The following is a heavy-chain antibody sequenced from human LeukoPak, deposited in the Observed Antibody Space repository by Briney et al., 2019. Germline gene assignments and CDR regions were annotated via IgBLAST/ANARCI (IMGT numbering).Heavy chain of an antibody. V-gene: IGHV3-74*01. CDR1: GFTFSSYW. J-gene: IGHJ4*02. CDR2: INSDVSST. CDR3: ARGGDGYYDSSGYYYPTNSDY. Sequence: GSLRLSCAASGFTFSSYWMHWVRQAPGKGLVWVSRINSDVSSTAYADSVKGRFTISRDNAKNTLYLQMNSLRAEDTAVYYCARGGDGYYDSSGYYYPTNSDYWGQGTLVTVSS. D-gene: IGHD3-22*01.